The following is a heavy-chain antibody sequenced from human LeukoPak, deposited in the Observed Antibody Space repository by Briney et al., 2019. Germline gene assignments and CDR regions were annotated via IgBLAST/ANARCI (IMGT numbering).Heavy chain of an antibody. V-gene: IGHV1-18*01. CDR1: GYTFTSYG. J-gene: IGHJ3*02. Sequence: ASVKVSCKASGYTFTSYGISWVRQAPGQGLEWMGWISAYNGNTNYAQKLQGRVTMTTDTSTSTAYMELRSLGSDDTAVYYCARFTSIAARPDLFAFDIWGQGTVVTVSS. CDR2: ISAYNGNT. D-gene: IGHD6-6*01. CDR3: ARFTSIAARPDLFAFDI.